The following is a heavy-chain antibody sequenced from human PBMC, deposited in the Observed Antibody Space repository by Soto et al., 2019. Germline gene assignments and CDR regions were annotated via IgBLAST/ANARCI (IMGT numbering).Heavy chain of an antibody. Sequence: EASVKVSCKASGGTFSSYAISWVRQAPGQGLEWMGGIIPIFGTANYAQKFQGRVTITADESTSTAYMELSSLRSEDTAVYYCARGRAGKTYDAFDIWGRGTMVTVSS. CDR2: IIPIFGTA. J-gene: IGHJ3*02. V-gene: IGHV1-69*13. D-gene: IGHD3-10*01. CDR3: ARGRAGKTYDAFDI. CDR1: GGTFSSYA.